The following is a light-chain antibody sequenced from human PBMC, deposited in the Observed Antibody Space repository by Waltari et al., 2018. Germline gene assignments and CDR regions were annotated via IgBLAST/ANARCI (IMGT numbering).Light chain of an antibody. J-gene: IGKJ2*01. CDR3: QQYYSPPFT. CDR2: GGS. CDR1: QYVPGTS. Sequence: EIVLPQSPGAVSVSPGEKVTLPCRTSQYVPGTSLAWYQKTPGQAPRLLIYGGSNRSPGVPDRFTASGSGTDFTLNIGGLEAEDFAVYSCQQYYSPPFTFGRGTKLEIE. V-gene: IGKV3-20*01.